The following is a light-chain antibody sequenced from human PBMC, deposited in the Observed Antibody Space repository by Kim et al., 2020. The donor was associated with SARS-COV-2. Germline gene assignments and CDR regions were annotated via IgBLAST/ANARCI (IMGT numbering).Light chain of an antibody. J-gene: IGKJ2*04. Sequence: EIVLTQSPGTLSLSPGERATLSCRASQSVSDNYLAWYQQKPGQAPRLLIYGASSRATGIPDRFSGSGSGTDFTLTISRLEPEDFAVYYCQKYKTSPSGSFGQGNKLEI. CDR3: QKYKTSPSGS. CDR2: GAS. V-gene: IGKV3-20*01. CDR1: QSVSDNY.